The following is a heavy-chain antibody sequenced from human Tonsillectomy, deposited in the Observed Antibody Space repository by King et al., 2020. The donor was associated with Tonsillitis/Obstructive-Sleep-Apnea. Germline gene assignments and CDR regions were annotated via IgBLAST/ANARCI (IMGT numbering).Heavy chain of an antibody. D-gene: IGHD6-13*01. V-gene: IGHV1-8*01. J-gene: IGHJ4*02. CDR3: ARVHVPVIAAAVGY. Sequence: QLVQSGAEVKKPGASVKVSCKASGYTFTNYDINWVRQATGQGLEWMGWMNPNTGDTGYAQKFQGRVTMTRNTSISTAYMEMSILRSEDTAVYYCARVHVPVIAAAVGYWGQGTLVTGSS. CDR2: MNPNTGDT. CDR1: GYTFTNYD.